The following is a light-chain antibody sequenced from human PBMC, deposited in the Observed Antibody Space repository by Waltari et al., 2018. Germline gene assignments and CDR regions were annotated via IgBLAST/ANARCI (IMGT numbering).Light chain of an antibody. CDR3: QSYDSSNPVV. V-gene: IGLV6-57*03. J-gene: IGLJ2*01. Sequence: NFMLTQPHSVSESPGKTVTISCTRSSGSISSNFVQWSQQRPGSAPTTVIYEDNQRPSGVPAGFSGCIDSSTNAASLTSAGLKTEDDADYYCQSYDSSNPVVFGGGTKLTVL. CDR1: SGSISSNF. CDR2: EDN.